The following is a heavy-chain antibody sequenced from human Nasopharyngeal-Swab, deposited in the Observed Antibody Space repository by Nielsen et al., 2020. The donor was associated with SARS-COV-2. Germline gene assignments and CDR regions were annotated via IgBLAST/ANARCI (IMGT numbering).Heavy chain of an antibody. D-gene: IGHD6-13*01. CDR2: ISSSSSYI. CDR3: ARAGIAGDNWFDP. Sequence: ESLKISCAASGFTFSSYSMNWVRQAPGKGLEWVSSISSSSSYIYYADSVKGRFTISRDNAKNSLYLQMNSLRAEDTAVYYCARAGIAGDNWFDPWGQGTLVTVSS. CDR1: GFTFSSYS. J-gene: IGHJ5*02. V-gene: IGHV3-21*01.